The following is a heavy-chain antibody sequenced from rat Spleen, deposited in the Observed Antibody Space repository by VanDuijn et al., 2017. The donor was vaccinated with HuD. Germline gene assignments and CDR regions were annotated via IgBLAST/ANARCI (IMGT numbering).Heavy chain of an antibody. J-gene: IGHJ2*01. CDR3: GLFGY. V-gene: IGHV6-6*01. CDR1: GFTFSTAW. Sequence: EVQVLESGGGWMQPGSSLKLSCATSGFTFSTAWMYWYRQFPEKRLEWVARIKAKSSNYATDYTESVKGRFTISRDDSKSSIFLQMNNLKEEDTAIYYCGLFGYWGQGVMVTVSS. CDR2: IKAKSSNYAT.